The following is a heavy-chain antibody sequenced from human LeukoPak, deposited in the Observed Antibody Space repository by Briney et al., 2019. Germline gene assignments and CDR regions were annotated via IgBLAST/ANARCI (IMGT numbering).Heavy chain of an antibody. D-gene: IGHD1-1*01. CDR2: ISPDTGAT. CDR3: SRGLYNTYPVDC. V-gene: IGHV1-2*02. CDR1: GYTFTSYY. Sequence: ASLKLSCKTSGYTFTSYYLHWVRQAPGQGLEWVWWISPDTGATKYAQKFQGRVAMTRDKSINIAYLEMMRLMSDDTAVYYCSRGLYNTYPVDCWGQGTLVTVSS. J-gene: IGHJ4*02.